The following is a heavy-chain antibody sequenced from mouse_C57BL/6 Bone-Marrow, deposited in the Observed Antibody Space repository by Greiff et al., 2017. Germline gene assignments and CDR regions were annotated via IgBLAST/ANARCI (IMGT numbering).Heavy chain of an antibody. CDR3: TRVLLGFDY. J-gene: IGHJ2*01. V-gene: IGHV5-9-1*02. CDR1: GFTFSSSA. D-gene: IGHD4-1*01. CDR2: ICSGGDYI. Sequence: EVMLVESGEGLVKPGGSLKLSCAASGFTFSSSAMSWVRQTPEQRLEWVAYICSGGDYISYAATVKGRFTISRDNARNTMYQQKSSLKSENTAMYYCTRVLLGFDYWGQGTTLTVSS.